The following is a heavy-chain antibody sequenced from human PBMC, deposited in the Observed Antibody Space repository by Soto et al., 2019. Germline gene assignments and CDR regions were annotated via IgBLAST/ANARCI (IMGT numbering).Heavy chain of an antibody. Sequence: GGSLRLSCAASGFTFSSYGMHWVRQAPGKGLEWVAVISYDGSNKYYADSVKGRFTISRDNSKNTLYLQMNSLRAEDTAVYYCAKGWGYSSSWYLGHGMDVWGQGTTVTVSS. CDR1: GFTFSSYG. J-gene: IGHJ6*02. V-gene: IGHV3-30*18. CDR2: ISYDGSNK. D-gene: IGHD6-13*01. CDR3: AKGWGYSSSWYLGHGMDV.